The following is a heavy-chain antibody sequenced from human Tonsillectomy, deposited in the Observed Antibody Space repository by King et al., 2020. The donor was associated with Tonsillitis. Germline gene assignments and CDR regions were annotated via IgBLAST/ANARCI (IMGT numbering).Heavy chain of an antibody. CDR3: AISHESGTYSPFGH. V-gene: IGHV3-23*03. J-gene: IGHJ4*02. CDR2: FYSGSSTT. CDR1: GLTFRSYA. D-gene: IGHD1-26*01. Sequence: VQLVESGGGLVQPGGSLRLSCAASGLTFRSYAMSWVRQAPGKGLERVSVFYSGSSTTYYADSVKGRFIISRDNSKNTLYLQMNSLRAEDTAVYHCAISHESGTYSPFGHWGQGTLVTVSS.